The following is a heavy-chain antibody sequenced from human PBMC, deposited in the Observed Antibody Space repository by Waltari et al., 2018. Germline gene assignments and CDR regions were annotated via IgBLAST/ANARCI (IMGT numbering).Heavy chain of an antibody. CDR1: GFDFRDYD. CDR2: IGGTHSNI. Sequence: EVRLAESGGGLVKPGGSLRLSCTAPGFDFRDYDLNWVRQAPGTGLEWVSSIGGTHSNIFYADSVKGRFTVSRDNAKNSLYLQMDNLRAEDSGLYFCTRDLYGSGGDWFDPWGQGTLVTVSS. D-gene: IGHD3-10*01. V-gene: IGHV3-21*03. J-gene: IGHJ5*02. CDR3: TRDLYGSGGDWFDP.